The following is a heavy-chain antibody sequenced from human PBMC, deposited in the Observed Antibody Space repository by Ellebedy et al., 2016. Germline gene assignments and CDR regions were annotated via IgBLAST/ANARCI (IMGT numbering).Heavy chain of an antibody. CDR2: VFHTGTT. CDR1: GGSVSSDY. J-gene: IGHJ4*02. Sequence: SETLSLTCNVSGGSVSSDYWNWIRRPPGKGLEWIGYVFHTGTTNYNPSLKSRVTMSVDTSKSQFSLRLTSVTAADTALYYCARDGDGYNFDYWGQGTLVTVSP. V-gene: IGHV4-59*02. D-gene: IGHD5-24*01. CDR3: ARDGDGYNFDY.